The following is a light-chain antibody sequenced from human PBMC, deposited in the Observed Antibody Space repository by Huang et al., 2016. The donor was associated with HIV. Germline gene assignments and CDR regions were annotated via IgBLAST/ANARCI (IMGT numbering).Light chain of an antibody. CDR2: AAS. Sequence: DIQMTQSPFSLSASVVARVTITCRTSQNIATYLNLYQQKPGKAPILLLYAASSLQSGVPSRFRGSGSGTDFALTISSLQPEDFATYYCQQTYTTITFGQGTRLEIK. V-gene: IGKV1-39*01. J-gene: IGKJ5*01. CDR1: QNIATY. CDR3: QQTYTTIT.